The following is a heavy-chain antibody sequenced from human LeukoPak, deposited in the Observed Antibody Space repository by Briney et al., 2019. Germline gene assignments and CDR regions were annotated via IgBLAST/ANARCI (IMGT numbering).Heavy chain of an antibody. V-gene: IGHV3-30-3*01. J-gene: IGHJ4*02. CDR2: ISYDGSNK. CDR1: GFTFSSYA. CDR3: AKDPRAYGSGSYDY. Sequence: GGSLRLSCAASGFTFSSYAMHWVRQAPGKGLEWVAVISYDGSNKYYADSVKGRFTISRDNSKNTLYLQMNSLRAEDTAVYYCAKDPRAYGSGSYDYWGQGTLVTVSS. D-gene: IGHD3-10*01.